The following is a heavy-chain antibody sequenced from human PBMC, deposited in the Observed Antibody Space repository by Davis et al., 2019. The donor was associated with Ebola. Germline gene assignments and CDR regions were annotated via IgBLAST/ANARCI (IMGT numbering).Heavy chain of an antibody. Sequence: GESLKISCTDSVITFSSYAMTWVRQAPGKGLEWVSAISGSGGSTYYADSVKGRFTISRDNSKKTLYLQMNSLRAEDTAVYYCAKSGLSFGVVKHHYGMDVWGKGTTVTVSS. J-gene: IGHJ6*04. CDR2: ISGSGGST. D-gene: IGHD3-3*01. V-gene: IGHV3-23*01. CDR1: VITFSSYA. CDR3: AKSGLSFGVVKHHYGMDV.